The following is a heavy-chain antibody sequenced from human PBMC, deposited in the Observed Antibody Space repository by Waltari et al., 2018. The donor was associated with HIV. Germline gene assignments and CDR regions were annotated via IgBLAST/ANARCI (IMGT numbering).Heavy chain of an antibody. J-gene: IGHJ4*02. CDR2: IRSKAYGGTT. V-gene: IGHV3-49*04. CDR3: TRDPELETIAVAGTHY. CDR1: GFTFGDYA. Sequence: EVQLVESGGGLVQPGRSLRLSCTASGFTFGDYAMSWVRQAPGKGLEWVGFIRSKAYGGTTEYAASVKGRFTISRDDSKSIAYLQMNSLKTEDTAVYYCTRDPELETIAVAGTHYWGQGTLVTVSS. D-gene: IGHD6-19*01.